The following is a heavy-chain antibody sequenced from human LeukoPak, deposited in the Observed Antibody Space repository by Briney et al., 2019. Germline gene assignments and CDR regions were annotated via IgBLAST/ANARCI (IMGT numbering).Heavy chain of an antibody. D-gene: IGHD2-8*01. CDR2: ISGSGGST. Sequence: GGSLRLSCAASGFTFSDYYMSWIRQAPGKGLEWVSAISGSGGSTYYADSVKGRFTISRDNSKNTLYLQMNSLRAEDTAVYYCAKCGTKAWFDYWGQGTLVTVSS. CDR1: GFTFSDYY. J-gene: IGHJ4*02. CDR3: AKCGTKAWFDY. V-gene: IGHV3-23*01.